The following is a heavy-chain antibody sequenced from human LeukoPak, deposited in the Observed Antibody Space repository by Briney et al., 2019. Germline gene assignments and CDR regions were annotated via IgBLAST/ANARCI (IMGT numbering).Heavy chain of an antibody. V-gene: IGHV3-30-3*01. J-gene: IGHJ4*02. Sequence: GRSLRPSCAASGCTFSSYAMHWVRQAPGKGLEWVAVISDDGSNKYYADSVKGRFTISRDNSKNTLYLQMNSLRAEDTAVYYCARDSVAYGSGSYFFDYWGQGTLVTVSS. CDR1: GCTFSSYA. CDR3: ARDSVAYGSGSYFFDY. D-gene: IGHD3-10*01. CDR2: ISDDGSNK.